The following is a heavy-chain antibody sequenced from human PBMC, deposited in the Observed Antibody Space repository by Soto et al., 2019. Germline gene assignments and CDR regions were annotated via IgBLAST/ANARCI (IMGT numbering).Heavy chain of an antibody. CDR1: GFTFRSYD. CDR3: AKGGGIPEEIAWDY. D-gene: IGHD2-2*01. V-gene: IGHV3-30*18. CDR2: ISYDGGNK. J-gene: IGHJ4*02. Sequence: PCGSLRLSCAGSGFTFRSYDMHWVRQAPGKGLEWVAVISYDGGNKYYADSVKGRFTISRDNSKNTLYLQMNSLRAEDTAVYYCAKGGGIPEEIAWDYWGQGTMVTVSA.